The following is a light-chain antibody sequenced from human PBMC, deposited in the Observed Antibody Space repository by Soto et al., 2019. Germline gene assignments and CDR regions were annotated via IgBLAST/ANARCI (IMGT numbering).Light chain of an antibody. Sequence: QSALTQPASVSGSPGQSITISCTGSNNDVGAYNYVSWYQQHQGKAPKLIIYEVNNQPSGVSHRFSGSKSGNTASLTIAGLQADDEADYYCASYTISSTRVFGGGTKLTVL. CDR3: ASYTISSTRV. J-gene: IGLJ3*02. V-gene: IGLV2-14*01. CDR1: NNDVGAYNY. CDR2: EVN.